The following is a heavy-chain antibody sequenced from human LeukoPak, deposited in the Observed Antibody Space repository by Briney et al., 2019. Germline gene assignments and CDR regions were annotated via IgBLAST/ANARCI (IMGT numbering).Heavy chain of an antibody. CDR1: GFTFDHYV. J-gene: IGHJ6*03. CDR2: INWSGERT. D-gene: IGHD4-17*01. CDR3: ARDGIGDYHRMDV. Sequence: GGSLRLSCAASGFTFDHYVMTWVRQPPGKGLEWVSEINWSGERTAYADSLKGRFSISRDNAKNSLYLQIHSLRAEDTAVYYCARDGIGDYHRMDVWGKGTTVTVSS. V-gene: IGHV3-20*04.